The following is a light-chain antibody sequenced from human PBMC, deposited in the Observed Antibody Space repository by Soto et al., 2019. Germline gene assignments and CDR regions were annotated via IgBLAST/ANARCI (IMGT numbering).Light chain of an antibody. Sequence: EIVMTQSPATLSVSPGGRATLSCRASQSISATLAWYQQKPGQAPRLLIHGASTRATGFPARFSGSGSGTDFTLTISSLQSEDFAVYYCQQYDNWPWTFGQGIKVDVK. CDR2: GAS. CDR1: QSISAT. J-gene: IGKJ1*01. CDR3: QQYDNWPWT. V-gene: IGKV3-15*01.